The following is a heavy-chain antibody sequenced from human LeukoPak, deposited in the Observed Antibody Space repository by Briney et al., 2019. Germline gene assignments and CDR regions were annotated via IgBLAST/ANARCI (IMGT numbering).Heavy chain of an antibody. Sequence: SETLSLTCAVSGRSISSSGFYWGWIRQPPGKGLEWLGTIYYTGSTYYNPSLKSRVTISVDTSKNQFSLKLSSVTAADTAVYFCARGPYSYDSSGAFDIWGQGTMVTVSS. CDR3: ARGPYSYDSSGAFDI. J-gene: IGHJ3*02. CDR1: GRSISSSGFY. V-gene: IGHV4-39*07. CDR2: IYYTGST. D-gene: IGHD3-22*01.